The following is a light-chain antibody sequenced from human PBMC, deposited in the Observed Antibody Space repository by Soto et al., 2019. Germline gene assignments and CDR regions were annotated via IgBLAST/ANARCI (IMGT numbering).Light chain of an antibody. CDR2: GAS. CDR3: QQYGSSPPGT. V-gene: IGKV3-20*01. J-gene: IGKJ1*01. CDR1: QSVSSSY. Sequence: EIVLTQSPGTLSLSPGERATLSCRASQSVSSSYLAWYQQKPGQAPRLLIYGASSRATGIPDRFSGSGSGTDFTLTISRLEPEDSAVYYCQQYGSSPPGTFGQGTKV.